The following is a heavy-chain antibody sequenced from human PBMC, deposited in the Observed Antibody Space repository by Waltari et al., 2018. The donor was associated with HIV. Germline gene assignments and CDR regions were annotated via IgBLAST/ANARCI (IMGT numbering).Heavy chain of an antibody. D-gene: IGHD3-10*01. CDR1: GGSINNYY. CDR2: IYPTGDT. J-gene: IGHJ4*02. V-gene: IGHV4-4*07. Sequence: QVQLQESGPGLVKPSETLSLTCTVSGGSINNYYWSWVRQPAGRALEWFGRIYPTGDTNYNPSLSSRLTVSVDKSKSQFSLKLNSVSAADTAIYYCARDFYFGSADYAYFDSWGQGTRVIVSS. CDR3: ARDFYFGSADYAYFDS.